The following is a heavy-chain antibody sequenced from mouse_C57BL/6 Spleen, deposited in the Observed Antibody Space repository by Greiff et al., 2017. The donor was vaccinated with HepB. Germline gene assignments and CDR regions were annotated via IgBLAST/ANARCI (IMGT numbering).Heavy chain of an antibody. CDR3: TRPLITTVVANHPEFDV. CDR2: IRNKANNHAT. D-gene: IGHD1-1*01. Sequence: EVQRVESGGGLVQPGGSMKLSCAASGFTFSDAWMDWVRQSPEKGLEWVAEIRNKANNHATYYAESVKGRFTISRDDSKSSVYLQMNSLRAEDTGIYYCTRPLITTVVANHPEFDVWGTGTTVTVSS. CDR1: GFTFSDAW. J-gene: IGHJ1*03. V-gene: IGHV6-6*01.